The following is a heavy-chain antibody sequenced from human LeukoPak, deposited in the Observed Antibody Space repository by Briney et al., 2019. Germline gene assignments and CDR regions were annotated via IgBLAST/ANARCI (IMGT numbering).Heavy chain of an antibody. Sequence: SQTLSLTCTVSGGSISSGGYFWTWIRQHPGKGLEWIGHIYYTGSTYYNPSLKSRVTISVDTSKNQFSLKLSSVTAADTAVYYCARLRDYYDSSGYPRYYFDYWGQGTLVTVSS. D-gene: IGHD3-22*01. CDR2: IYYTGST. J-gene: IGHJ4*02. V-gene: IGHV4-31*03. CDR1: GGSISSGGYF. CDR3: ARLRDYYDSSGYPRYYFDY.